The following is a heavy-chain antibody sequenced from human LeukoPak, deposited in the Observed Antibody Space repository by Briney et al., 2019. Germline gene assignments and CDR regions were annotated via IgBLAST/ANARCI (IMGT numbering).Heavy chain of an antibody. CDR2: INHRGST. CDR1: GGSFSGYF. V-gene: IGHV4-34*01. J-gene: IGHJ6*03. Sequence: PSETLSLTCAVYGGSFSGYFWTWIRQPPGKGLEWVGHINHRGSTNFNPSLKSRVTLSVDTSKHQFSLKLKSVTAADTAMYYCARGYYYMDVWDKGATVTVSS. CDR3: ARGYYYMDV.